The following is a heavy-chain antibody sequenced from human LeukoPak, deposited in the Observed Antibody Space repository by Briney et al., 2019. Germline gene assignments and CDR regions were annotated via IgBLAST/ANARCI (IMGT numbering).Heavy chain of an antibody. J-gene: IGHJ3*02. Sequence: PGRSLRLSCAASGFTFDDYAMHWVRQAPGKGLEWVSGISWKSGSIGYADSVKGRFTISRDNAKNSLYLQMNSLRAEDMALYYCAKSESSGWPIDAFDIWGQGTMVTVS. CDR3: AKSESSGWPIDAFDI. CDR2: ISWKSGSI. D-gene: IGHD6-19*01. V-gene: IGHV3-9*03. CDR1: GFTFDDYA.